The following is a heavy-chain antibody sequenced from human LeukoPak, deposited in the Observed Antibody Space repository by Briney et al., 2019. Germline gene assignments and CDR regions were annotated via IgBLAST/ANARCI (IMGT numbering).Heavy chain of an antibody. D-gene: IGHD3-3*01. Sequence: ASVKVSCKASGYTLTNYGFSWVQQAPGQGLEWMGWISTYNNNTNYAQKFQGRVSMTTDTSTSTAYMELRSLRSDDTAVYYCARNYDFWSDYSLSRWFDPWGQGTLVTVSS. J-gene: IGHJ5*02. CDR2: ISTYNNNT. CDR1: GYTLTNYG. CDR3: ARNYDFWSDYSLSRWFDP. V-gene: IGHV1-18*01.